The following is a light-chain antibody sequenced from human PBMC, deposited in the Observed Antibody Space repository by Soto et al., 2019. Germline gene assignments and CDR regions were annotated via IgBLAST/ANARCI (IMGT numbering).Light chain of an antibody. Sequence: QSVLTQPPSASGSPGQSVTISCTGTSSDVGSYNYVSWYQQHPGNAPKLMIYEVTKRPSGVPDRFSGSKSGNTASLTVSGLQADDEADYYCSSYAGSNNKVFGTGTKVTVL. CDR2: EVT. CDR3: SSYAGSNNKV. J-gene: IGLJ1*01. CDR1: SSDVGSYNY. V-gene: IGLV2-8*01.